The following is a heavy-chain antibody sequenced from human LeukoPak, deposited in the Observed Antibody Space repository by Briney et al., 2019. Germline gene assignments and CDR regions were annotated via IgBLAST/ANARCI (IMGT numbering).Heavy chain of an antibody. CDR1: GLTFSGYY. CDR2: ISSSGTTI. Sequence: GGSLRLSCAASGLTFSGYYMSWIRQAPGKGLEWVSYISSSGTTIYYADSVKGRFTISRDNAKNSLYLQMKSLRVEDTAVYYCVKDSRVYYGSGSEIDHWGQGALVTVSS. CDR3: VKDSRVYYGSGSEIDH. V-gene: IGHV3-11*01. D-gene: IGHD3-10*01. J-gene: IGHJ4*02.